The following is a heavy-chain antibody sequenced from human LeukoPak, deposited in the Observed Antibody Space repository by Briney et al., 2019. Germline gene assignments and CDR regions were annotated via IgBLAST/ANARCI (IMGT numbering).Heavy chain of an antibody. J-gene: IGHJ4*02. CDR3: AKWGDDNGLTGYSDC. CDR2: ITGSGGTS. CDR1: GFIFRNYA. V-gene: IGHV3-23*01. Sequence: PGAPLRLSCAASGFIFRNYAMSWVRQAPGKGLEWVSAITGSGGTSWYADSVKGHFTISRDNSKNTLYLQMNSLGADDTAVYYGAKWGDDNGLTGYSDCWGQGTLVTVSS. D-gene: IGHD3-9*01.